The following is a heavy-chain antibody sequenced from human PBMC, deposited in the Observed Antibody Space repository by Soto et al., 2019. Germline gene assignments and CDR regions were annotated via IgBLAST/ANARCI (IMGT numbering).Heavy chain of an antibody. CDR3: VRDWLGRSSRHAYYYYGMDG. V-gene: IGHV3-33*01. CDR1: GFTFSSYG. D-gene: IGHD6-13*01. J-gene: IGHJ6*02. Sequence: PGGSLGLSCASSGFTFSSYGMHWVRQAPGKGLEWVAVIWYDGSNKYYADSVKGRFTISRDNSKNTLYLQMNSLRAEDTAVYYWVRDWLGRSSRHAYYYYGMDGWGQGTRVT. CDR2: IWYDGSNK.